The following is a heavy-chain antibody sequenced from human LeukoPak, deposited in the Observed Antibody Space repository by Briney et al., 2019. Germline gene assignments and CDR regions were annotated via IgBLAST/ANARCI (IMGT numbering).Heavy chain of an antibody. CDR3: AKLRWVGGTSGLLDGMHV. J-gene: IGHJ6*02. CDR1: GFTFSNFA. V-gene: IGHV3-23*01. CDR2: ITGSGGST. D-gene: IGHD1-26*01. Sequence: PGGSLRLSCVASGFTFSNFATSWVRQAPGKGLEWVSAITGSGGSTLYADSVKGRFTISRDNSKNTLYVQMNSLRAEDTAVYYCAKLRWVGGTSGLLDGMHVWGQGTTVTVSS.